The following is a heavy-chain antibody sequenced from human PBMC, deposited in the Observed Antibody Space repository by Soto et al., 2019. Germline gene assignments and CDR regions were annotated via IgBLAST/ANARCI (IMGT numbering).Heavy chain of an antibody. J-gene: IGHJ4*02. Sequence: SVKVSCKASGGTFSSYAISWVRQAPGRGLEWMGGIIPIFGTANYAQKFQGRVTITADESTSTAYMELSSLRSEDTAVYYCARGEELLVVYAIYVYWGQGTLVTVYS. CDR1: GGTFSSYA. CDR2: IIPIFGTA. CDR3: ARGEELLVVYAIYVY. V-gene: IGHV1-69*13. D-gene: IGHD2-8*01.